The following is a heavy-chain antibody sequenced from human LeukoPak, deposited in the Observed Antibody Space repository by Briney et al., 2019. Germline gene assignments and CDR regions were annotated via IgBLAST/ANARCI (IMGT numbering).Heavy chain of an antibody. CDR2: INSDGSST. J-gene: IGHJ4*02. CDR3: ARDFYDGFALDY. V-gene: IGHV3-74*01. CDR1: GFTFSSYW. D-gene: IGHD2/OR15-2a*01. Sequence: GGSLRLSCAASGFTFSSYWMHWVRQAPGKGLVWVSRINSDGSSTSYADSVKGRFTISRDNAKNSLYLQMNSLRAEDTAVYYCARDFYDGFALDYWGQGTLVTVSS.